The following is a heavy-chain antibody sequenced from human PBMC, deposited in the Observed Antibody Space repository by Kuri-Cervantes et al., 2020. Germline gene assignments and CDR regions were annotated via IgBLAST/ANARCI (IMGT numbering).Heavy chain of an antibody. CDR1: GFTFSSYA. Sequence: GEYLKLSCAASGFTFSSYAMSWVRQAPGKGLEWVSAISGSGGSTYYADSVKGRFTISRDNSKNTLYLQVNSLRAEDTAVYYCARDRSGGHDAFDIWGQGTMVTVSS. D-gene: IGHD2-8*02. CDR2: ISGSGGST. V-gene: IGHV3-23*01. J-gene: IGHJ3*02. CDR3: ARDRSGGHDAFDI.